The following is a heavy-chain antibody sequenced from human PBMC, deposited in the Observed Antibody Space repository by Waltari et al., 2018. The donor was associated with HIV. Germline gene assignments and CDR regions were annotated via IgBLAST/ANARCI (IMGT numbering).Heavy chain of an antibody. Sequence: QVQRMQSGAEVKKTGVSVKLCCKASGYTTTAYNLHWVRHAPGQGRAWVGWMKPNTEATKDPQKIPGGFTLTRLTSIITAYMAISRLGSYDTAVMYCTSLRGQRWHVPDFYFCALDVWGQGTTVTVSS. J-gene: IGHJ6*02. CDR2: MKPNTEAT. CDR1: GYTTTAYN. CDR3: TSLRGQRWHVPDFYFCALDV. V-gene: IGHV1-2*02. D-gene: IGHD2-21*02.